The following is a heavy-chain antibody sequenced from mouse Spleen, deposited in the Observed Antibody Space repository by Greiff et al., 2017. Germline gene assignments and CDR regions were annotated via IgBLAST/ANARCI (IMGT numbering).Heavy chain of an antibody. CDR1: GFTFSSYA. D-gene: IGHD3-3*01. CDR3: ARGGGQGFAY. Sequence: EVQGVESGGGLVKPGGSLKLSCAASGFTFSSYAMSWVRQTPEKRLEWVATISDGGSYTYYPDNVKGRFTISRDNAKNNLYLQMSHLKSEDTAMYYCARGGGQGFAYWGQGTLVTVSA. V-gene: IGHV5-4*01. CDR2: ISDGGSYT. J-gene: IGHJ3*01.